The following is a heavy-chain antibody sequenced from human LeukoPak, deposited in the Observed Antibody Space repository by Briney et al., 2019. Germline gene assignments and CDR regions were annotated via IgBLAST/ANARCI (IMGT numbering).Heavy chain of an antibody. CDR1: GFFFSKAW. CDR3: ARDTSFFPHVGYGGNSAGEFDY. J-gene: IGHJ4*02. Sequence: GGSLRLSCAASGFFFSKAWMACVRHAPGEGLEWVANIKQDGSDKYYVDSVKGRFTISRDNAKNSLYLQMNTLRAEDTAVYYCARDTSFFPHVGYGGNSAGEFDYWGQGTLVTVSS. D-gene: IGHD4-23*01. CDR2: IKQDGSDK. V-gene: IGHV3-7*01.